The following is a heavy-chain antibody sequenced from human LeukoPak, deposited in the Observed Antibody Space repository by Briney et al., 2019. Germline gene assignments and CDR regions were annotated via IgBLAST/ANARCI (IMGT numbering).Heavy chain of an antibody. Sequence: GGSLRLSCAASGFTFSSYGMHWVRQAPGKGLEWVAIIWYDGNHKYYVDSVKGRFTISRDNSKNTLYLQMDSLRAEDTAVYYCAKAPKRYRTSASCQGYFDYWGQGTLVTVSS. CDR3: AKAPKRYRTSASCQGYFDY. CDR2: IWYDGNHK. D-gene: IGHD2-2*01. V-gene: IGHV3-30*02. J-gene: IGHJ4*02. CDR1: GFTFSSYG.